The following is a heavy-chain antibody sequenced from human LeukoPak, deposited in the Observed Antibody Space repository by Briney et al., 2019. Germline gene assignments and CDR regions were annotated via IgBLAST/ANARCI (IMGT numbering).Heavy chain of an antibody. CDR3: ARGSIAVATFDY. J-gene: IGHJ4*02. D-gene: IGHD6-19*01. CDR1: GGTFSSYA. Sequence: SVKVSXKASGGTFSSYAISWVRQAPGQGLEWMGRIIPIFGTANYAQKFQGRVTITTDESTSTAYMELSSLRSEDTAVYYCARGSIAVATFDYWGQGTLVTVSS. CDR2: IIPIFGTA. V-gene: IGHV1-69*05.